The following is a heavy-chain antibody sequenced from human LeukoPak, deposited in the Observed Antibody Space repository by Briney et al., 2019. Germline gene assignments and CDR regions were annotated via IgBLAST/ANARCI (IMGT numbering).Heavy chain of an antibody. Sequence: ASETLSLTCTVSGGSISSSSYYWGWIRQPPGKGLEWIGSIYYSGSTYYNPSLKSRVTISVDTSKNQFSLKLSSVTAADTAVYYCAREYDSSGYYFSPRWFDPWGQGTLVTVSS. J-gene: IGHJ5*02. V-gene: IGHV4-39*07. CDR2: IYYSGST. CDR3: AREYDSSGYYFSPRWFDP. CDR1: GGSISSSSYY. D-gene: IGHD3-22*01.